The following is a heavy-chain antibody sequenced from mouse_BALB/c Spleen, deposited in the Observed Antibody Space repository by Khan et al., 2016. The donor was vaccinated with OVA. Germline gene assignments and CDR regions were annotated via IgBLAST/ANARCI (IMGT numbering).Heavy chain of an antibody. CDR3: ARAVYGGFAY. CDR1: GFSFSDYY. J-gene: IGHJ3*01. Sequence: EVELVESGGGLVKPGGSLKLSCAASGFSFSDYYMYWIRQTPAKRLEWFVTISDGGGSTYYPDSVKGRITISRDNAKNHLYLQMRSRKTEDTAIYYCARAVYGGFAYWGQGTLVTVSA. CDR2: ISDGGGST. D-gene: IGHD1-1*02. V-gene: IGHV5-4*02.